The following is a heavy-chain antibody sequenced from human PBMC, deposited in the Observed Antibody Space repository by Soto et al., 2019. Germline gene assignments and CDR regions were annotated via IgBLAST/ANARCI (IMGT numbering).Heavy chain of an antibody. CDR1: GYTFARYD. CDR2: MNPNSGNT. J-gene: IGHJ6*04. D-gene: IGHD2-8*01. Sequence: QVKLVQSGAEVKKPGASVKVSCKAYGYTFARYDINWVRQATGLGLEWMGWMNPNSGNTVYAQKYEGRVTMTRNTARSTAYMELSSLRSEDTAVYYCARVNIVLKVEGYYGMDVCGKGATFTVSS. CDR3: ARVNIVLKVEGYYGMDV. V-gene: IGHV1-8*01.